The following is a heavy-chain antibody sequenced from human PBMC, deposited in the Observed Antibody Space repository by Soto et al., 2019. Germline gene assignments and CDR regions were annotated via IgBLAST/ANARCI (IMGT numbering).Heavy chain of an antibody. J-gene: IGHJ6*03. D-gene: IGHD4-17*01. Sequence: AASVKVSCKASGFTFSSYAMSWVRQAPGKGLEWVSAISGSGGSTYYADSVKGRFTISRDNSKNTPYLQMNSLRAEDTAVYYCAKMTVNPLGYYYMDVWGKGTTVTVSS. CDR2: ISGSGGST. CDR3: AKMTVNPLGYYYMDV. CDR1: GFTFSSYA. V-gene: IGHV3-23*01.